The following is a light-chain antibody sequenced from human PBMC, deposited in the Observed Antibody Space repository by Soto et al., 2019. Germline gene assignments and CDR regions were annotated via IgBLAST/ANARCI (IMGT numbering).Light chain of an antibody. V-gene: IGKV3-20*01. CDR2: GAS. CDR1: QSVSSSY. Sequence: EIVLTQSPGTLSLSPGERATLSCRASQSVSSSYLAWYHQKPGQAPRLLIYGASSRATGIPDRFSGSGSGTDFTLTISRLETDDFAVYYCQQYGSSPPTTFGGGTKVEIK. CDR3: QQYGSSPPTT. J-gene: IGKJ4*01.